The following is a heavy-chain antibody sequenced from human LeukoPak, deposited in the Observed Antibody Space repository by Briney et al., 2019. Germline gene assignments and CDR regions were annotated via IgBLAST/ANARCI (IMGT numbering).Heavy chain of an antibody. Sequence: GASVKVSCKASGYTFTSYDINWLRQATGQGLEWMGWMNPNSGNTGYAQKFQGRVTMTRNTSISTAYMELSSLRSEDTAVYYCARGFPIRSSSWYQIDYWGQGTLVTVSS. V-gene: IGHV1-8*01. D-gene: IGHD6-13*01. CDR1: GYTFTSYD. CDR2: MNPNSGNT. J-gene: IGHJ4*02. CDR3: ARGFPIRSSSWYQIDY.